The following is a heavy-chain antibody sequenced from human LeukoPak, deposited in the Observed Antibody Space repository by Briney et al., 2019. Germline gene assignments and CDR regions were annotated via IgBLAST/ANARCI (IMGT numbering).Heavy chain of an antibody. D-gene: IGHD3-10*01. CDR1: GGSFSGYY. Sequence: SETLSLTCAVYGGSFSGYYWSWIRQPPGKGLEWIGEINHSGSTNYNPSLKSRVTISVDTSKNQFSLKLRSVTAADTAVYYCARHGSVAGPIYFDYWGQGTLVTVSS. CDR3: ARHGSVAGPIYFDY. V-gene: IGHV4-34*01. J-gene: IGHJ4*02. CDR2: INHSGST.